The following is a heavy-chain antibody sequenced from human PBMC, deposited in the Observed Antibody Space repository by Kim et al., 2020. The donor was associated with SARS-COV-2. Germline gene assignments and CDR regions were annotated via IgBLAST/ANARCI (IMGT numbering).Heavy chain of an antibody. CDR2: IYYSGST. D-gene: IGHD4-17*01. Sequence: SETLSLTCTVSGGSISSSSYYWGWIRQPPGKGLEWIGSIYYSGSTYYNPSLKSRVTISVDTSKNQFSLKLSSVTAADTAVYYCARPYDGDYAYFDYWGQGTLVTVSS. J-gene: IGHJ4*02. CDR1: GGSISSSSYY. V-gene: IGHV4-39*01. CDR3: ARPYDGDYAYFDY.